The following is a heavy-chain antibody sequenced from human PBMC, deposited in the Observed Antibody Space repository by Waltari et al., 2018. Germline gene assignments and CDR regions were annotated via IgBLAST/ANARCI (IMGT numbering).Heavy chain of an antibody. CDR1: GFTFTSYV. D-gene: IGHD3-22*01. CDR2: ISRDEKNT. V-gene: IGHV3-30*03. CDR3: AREDYYDRGRIGANFDY. J-gene: IGHJ4*02. Sequence: QVQLVESGGGVVQPGRSLRLSCAASGFTFTSYVIHWFRQAPGKGLEWVAVISRDEKNTYYADSVKGRFTVSRDNSKNTIYLQMNSLKTEDTAVYYCAREDYYDRGRIGANFDYWGQGTLVTVSS.